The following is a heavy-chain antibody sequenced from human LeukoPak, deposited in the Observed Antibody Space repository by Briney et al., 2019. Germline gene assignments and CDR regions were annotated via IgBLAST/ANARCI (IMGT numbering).Heavy chain of an antibody. CDR2: IRGSGGST. D-gene: IGHD4-17*01. Sequence: GGSLSLSCAASGFIFSSYAMSWVRQARGTGLEWVSAIRGSGGSTYYADSVKGRLTIPRDNSKHTLYLQMNSLRAKDTAVSYCAKDQPTVTSYYNYYGMDVWGQGATVTASS. CDR1: GFIFSSYA. V-gene: IGHV3-23*01. CDR3: AKDQPTVTSYYNYYGMDV. J-gene: IGHJ6*01.